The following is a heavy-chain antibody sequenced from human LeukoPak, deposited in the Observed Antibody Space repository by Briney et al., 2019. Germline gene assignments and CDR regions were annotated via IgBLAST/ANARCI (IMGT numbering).Heavy chain of an antibody. CDR2: ISSNSSYI. V-gene: IGHV3-21*01. J-gene: IGHJ4*02. CDR1: GFTFSSYS. D-gene: IGHD3-16*02. Sequence: GGSLRLSCAASGFTFSSYSMNWVRQAPGKGLEWVSSISSNSSYIYYADSVKGRFTISRDNAKNSLYLQMNSLRAEDTAVYYCARDTDAIYDYVWGSYRYTPPGYWGQGTLVTVSS. CDR3: ARDTDAIYDYVWGSYRYTPPGY.